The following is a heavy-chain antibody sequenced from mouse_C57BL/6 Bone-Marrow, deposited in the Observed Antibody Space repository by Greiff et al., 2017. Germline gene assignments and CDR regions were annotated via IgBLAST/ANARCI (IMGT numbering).Heavy chain of an antibody. J-gene: IGHJ3*01. V-gene: IGHV2-6*01. D-gene: IGHD2-3*01. Sequence: QVQLKQSGPGLVAPSQSLSITCTVSGFSLTSYGVDWVRQSPGKGLEWLGVIWGVGSTNYNSALKSRLSISKDNSKSQIFLKMNSLHTDDTAMYYCASATDGYRFAYWGQGTLVTVSA. CDR3: ASATDGYRFAY. CDR1: GFSLTSYG. CDR2: IWGVGST.